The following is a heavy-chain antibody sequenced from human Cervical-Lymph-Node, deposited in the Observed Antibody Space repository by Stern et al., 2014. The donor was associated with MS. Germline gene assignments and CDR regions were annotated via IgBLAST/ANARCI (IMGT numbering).Heavy chain of an antibody. CDR3: AHGRNYYDSSGYTWRAFDI. CDR1: GVSLSTSGVG. Sequence: ESGPTLVKPTQTLTLTCTFSGVSLSTSGVGWGWIRQPPGKALEWRALLYWGGDKRNSPSLKGRLTIAKDPSKNQVVLTMTNMDPVDTATYYCAHGRNYYDSSGYTWRAFDIWGQGTMVTVSS. J-gene: IGHJ3*02. V-gene: IGHV2-5*02. D-gene: IGHD3-22*01. CDR2: LYWGGDK.